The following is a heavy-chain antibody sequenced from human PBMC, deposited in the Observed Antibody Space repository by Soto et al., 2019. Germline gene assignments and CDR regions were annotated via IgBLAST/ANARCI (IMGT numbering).Heavy chain of an antibody. CDR2: IIPIFGTA. D-gene: IGHD2-2*01. J-gene: IGHJ6*02. CDR3: ARESQVEDTVVVQADINYYYGMDV. V-gene: IGHV1-69*06. Sequence: SVKVSCKASGGTFSSYAISWVRQAPGQGLEWMGGIIPIFGTANYAQKFQGRVTITADKSTSTAYMELSSLRSEDTAVYYCARESQVEDTVVVQADINYYYGMDVWGQGTTVTVSS. CDR1: GGTFSSYA.